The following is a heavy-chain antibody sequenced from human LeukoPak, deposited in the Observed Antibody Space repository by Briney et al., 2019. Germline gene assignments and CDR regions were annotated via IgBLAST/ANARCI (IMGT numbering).Heavy chain of an antibody. D-gene: IGHD2-15*01. CDR1: GFTFSSYW. V-gene: IGHV3-7*01. CDR2: IKQDGSEK. Sequence: PGGSLRLSCAASGFTFSSYWMSWVRQAPGKGLEWVANIKQDGSEKYYVDSVKGRFTISRDNAKNSLYLQMNSLRAEDTAVYYCARVRIAKKDAFDIWGQGTMVTVSS. CDR3: ARVRIAKKDAFDI. J-gene: IGHJ3*02.